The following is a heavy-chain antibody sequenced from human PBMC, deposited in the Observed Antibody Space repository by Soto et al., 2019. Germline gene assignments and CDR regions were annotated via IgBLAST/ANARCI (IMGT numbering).Heavy chain of an antibody. Sequence: PGGSLRLSCAASGFTFSDYWMHWVRQAPGKGLEWVSAISGSGGSTYYADSVKGRFTISRDNSKNTLYLQMNSLRAEDTAVYYCAKGISERWPYYFDYWGQGTLVTVSS. CDR3: AKGISERWPYYFDY. V-gene: IGHV3-23*01. CDR1: GFTFSDYW. D-gene: IGHD1-1*01. J-gene: IGHJ4*02. CDR2: ISGSGGST.